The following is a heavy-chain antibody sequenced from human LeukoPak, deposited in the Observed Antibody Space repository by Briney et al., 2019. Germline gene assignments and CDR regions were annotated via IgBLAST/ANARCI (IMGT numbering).Heavy chain of an antibody. V-gene: IGHV3-30*02. Sequence: GGSLRLSCAASGFTFSSYVMHSVRQAPGKGLGWVAFIRYDGSNKYYADSVKGRFTISRDNSKNTLYLQMNSLRAEDTAVYYCAKDPRDHSYGWSWRYFDYWGQGTLVTVSS. CDR3: AKDPRDHSYGWSWRYFDY. CDR1: GFTFSSYV. CDR2: IRYDGSNK. J-gene: IGHJ4*02. D-gene: IGHD5-18*01.